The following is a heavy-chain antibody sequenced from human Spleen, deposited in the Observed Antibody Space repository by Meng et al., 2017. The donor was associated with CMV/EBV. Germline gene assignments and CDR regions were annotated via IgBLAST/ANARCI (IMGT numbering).Heavy chain of an antibody. CDR1: GFTFSSYA. Sequence: GESLKISCAASGFTFSSYAMHWIRQAPGKGLEWVSVIYSGGSNTDCADSVKGRFTISRDNSKNTLYLQMNSLRAEDTAVYYCAKPQTSGSYFEFDFWGQGTLVTVSS. V-gene: IGHV3-23*03. D-gene: IGHD1-26*01. CDR3: AKPQTSGSYFEFDF. CDR2: IYSGGSNT. J-gene: IGHJ4*02.